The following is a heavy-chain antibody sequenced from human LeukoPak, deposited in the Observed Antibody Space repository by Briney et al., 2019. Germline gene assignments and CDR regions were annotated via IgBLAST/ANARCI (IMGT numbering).Heavy chain of an antibody. D-gene: IGHD2-21*02. Sequence: GGSLRLSCTASGFTFSSYEMNWVRQAPGKGLTWISYISTSGSITDYADSVKGRFTISRDNAQNSLYLQMNSLRAEDTAIYYCARYLSCGGDCYSNDAFDIWGQGTMVTVSS. CDR1: GFTFSSYE. V-gene: IGHV3-48*03. CDR3: ARYLSCGGDCYSNDAFDI. J-gene: IGHJ3*02. CDR2: ISTSGSIT.